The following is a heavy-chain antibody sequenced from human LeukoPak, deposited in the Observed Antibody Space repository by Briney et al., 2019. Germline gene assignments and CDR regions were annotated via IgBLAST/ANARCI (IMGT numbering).Heavy chain of an antibody. J-gene: IGHJ3*02. D-gene: IGHD6-13*01. CDR1: GFTFSSYW. Sequence: GGSLRLSCAASGFTFSSYWMSWVRQAPGKGLEWVANIKQDGSEKYYVDSVKGRFTISRDNAKNSLYLQMNSLRAEDTAVYYCARDSYGSSWYGDAFDIWGQGTMVTVSS. CDR2: IKQDGSEK. CDR3: ARDSYGSSWYGDAFDI. V-gene: IGHV3-7*03.